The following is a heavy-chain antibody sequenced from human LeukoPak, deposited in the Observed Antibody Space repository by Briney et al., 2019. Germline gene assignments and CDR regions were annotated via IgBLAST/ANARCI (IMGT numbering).Heavy chain of an antibody. J-gene: IGHJ4*02. CDR2: INWNGGST. Sequence: RPGGSLRLSCAASGFTFDDYGMSWVRQAPGKGLEWVSGINWNGGSTGYADSVKGRFTISRDNAKNTLYLQMNSLRAEDTAVYYCAKDRKYQLLVDYWGQGTLVTVSS. CDR3: AKDRKYQLLVDY. D-gene: IGHD2-2*01. V-gene: IGHV3-20*04. CDR1: GFTFDDYG.